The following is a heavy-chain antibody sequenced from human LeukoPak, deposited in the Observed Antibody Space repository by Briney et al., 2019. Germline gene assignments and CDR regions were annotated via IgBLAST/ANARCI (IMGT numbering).Heavy chain of an antibody. CDR1: WSSFRCGGFY. D-gene: IGHD3-10*01. CDR3: ARHSGSGSLSRPFDP. J-gene: IGHJ5*02. CDR2: VYYTGSS. Sequence: SETLSLTYSLSWSSFRCGGFYCRWLRQPPGKGLEWIATVYYTGSSYYKPSLKSRVTISIDTSQSQFSLNLRSVIGAYMALYFCARHSGSGSLSRPFDPWGQGTLVTVSS. V-gene: IGHV4-39*01.